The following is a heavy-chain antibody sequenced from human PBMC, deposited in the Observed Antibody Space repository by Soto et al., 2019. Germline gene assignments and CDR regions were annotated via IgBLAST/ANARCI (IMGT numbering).Heavy chain of an antibody. V-gene: IGHV5-10-1*01. D-gene: IGHD6-19*01. CDR1: GYSFTSYW. CDR2: IDPSDSYT. CDR3: ARVRKGWLVRGRWFDP. J-gene: IGHJ5*02. Sequence: PGXSLKISCKGSGYSFTSYWISWVRQMPGKGLEWMGRIDPSDSYTNYSPSFQGHVTISADKSISTAYLQWSSLKASDTAMYYCARVRKGWLVRGRWFDPWGQGTLVTVSS.